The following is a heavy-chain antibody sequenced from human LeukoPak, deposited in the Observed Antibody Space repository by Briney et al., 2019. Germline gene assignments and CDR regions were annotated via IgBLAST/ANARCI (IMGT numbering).Heavy chain of an antibody. J-gene: IGHJ5*02. CDR2: IWYDGSNK. Sequence: PGGSLRLSCAASGFTFSSYGMHWVRQAPGKGLEWVAVIWYDGSNKYYADSVKGRFTISRDNSKNTLVLQMNSLRAEDTAVYYCARERTVRGWFDPWGQGTLVTVSS. D-gene: IGHD1-1*01. V-gene: IGHV3-33*01. CDR1: GFTFSSYG. CDR3: ARERTVRGWFDP.